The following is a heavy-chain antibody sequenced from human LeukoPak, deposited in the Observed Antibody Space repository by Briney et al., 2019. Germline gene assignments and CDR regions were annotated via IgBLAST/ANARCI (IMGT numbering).Heavy chain of an antibody. Sequence: PGGSLRLSCAASGFTFSGYGMHWVRQAPGKGLGWVAFILYDGSNEFYADSVKGRFTISRDNSKNTLYLQMNSLRAEDTAVYYCAREWESGVPGYWGQGTLVTVSS. CDR2: ILYDGSNE. J-gene: IGHJ4*02. D-gene: IGHD1-26*01. V-gene: IGHV3-33*01. CDR3: AREWESGVPGY. CDR1: GFTFSGYG.